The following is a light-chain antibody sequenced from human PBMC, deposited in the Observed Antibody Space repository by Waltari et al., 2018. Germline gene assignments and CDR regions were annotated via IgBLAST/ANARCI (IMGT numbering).Light chain of an antibody. Sequence: DIQLTQSPSTLSASVGDSVTITCRASQNINSWLAWYQQKPGKAPKLLIYKASDLQRGVPSRFSGSGSGTVFTLTISSLQPDDFATYYCQQYNSFSPWTFGLGTKVETK. V-gene: IGKV1-5*03. CDR1: QNINSW. J-gene: IGKJ1*01. CDR3: QQYNSFSPWT. CDR2: KAS.